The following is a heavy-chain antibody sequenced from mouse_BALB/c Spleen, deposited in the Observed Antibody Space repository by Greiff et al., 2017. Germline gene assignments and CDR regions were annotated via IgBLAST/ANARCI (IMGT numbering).Heavy chain of an antibody. Sequence: EVKVEESGGGLVKPGGSLKLSCAASGFTFSDYYMYWVRQTPEKRLEWVATISDGGSYTYYPDSVKGRFTISRDNAKNNLYLQMSSLKSEDTAMYYCARDPSLLPVRRGMDYWGQGTSVTVSS. CDR2: ISDGGSYT. V-gene: IGHV5-4*02. CDR1: GFTFSDYY. D-gene: IGHD2-14*01. CDR3: ARDPSLLPVRRGMDY. J-gene: IGHJ4*01.